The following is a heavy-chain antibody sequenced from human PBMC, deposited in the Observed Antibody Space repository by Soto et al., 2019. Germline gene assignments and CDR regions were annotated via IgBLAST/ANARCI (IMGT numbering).Heavy chain of an antibody. CDR3: ARYCGGDCYWRTDGAFHI. CDR1: GYSFTSYW. V-gene: IGHV5-51*01. D-gene: IGHD2-21*02. CDR2: IYPGDSDT. J-gene: IGHJ3*02. Sequence: PGESLKISCKGSGYSFTSYWIGWVRQMPGKGQEWMGIIYPGDSDTRYSPSFQGQVTISADKSISTAYLQWSSLKASDTAMYYPARYCGGDCYWRTDGAFHIWGQGTMVTVSS.